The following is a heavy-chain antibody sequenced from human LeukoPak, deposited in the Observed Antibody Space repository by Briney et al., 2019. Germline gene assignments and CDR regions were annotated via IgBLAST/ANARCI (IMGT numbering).Heavy chain of an antibody. D-gene: IGHD6-13*01. V-gene: IGHV3-7*01. J-gene: IGHJ4*02. CDR1: GFTFSSYW. CDR3: ARDKMQQSTEGCNFDH. Sequence: PGGSLRLSCAASGFTFSSYWMSWVRQAPGKGLEWVANIRQDGSEKNYVDSVKGRFTISRDNAKNSLYLQMNSLRVEDTAVYYCARDKMQQSTEGCNFDHWGQGTLVTVSS. CDR2: IRQDGSEK.